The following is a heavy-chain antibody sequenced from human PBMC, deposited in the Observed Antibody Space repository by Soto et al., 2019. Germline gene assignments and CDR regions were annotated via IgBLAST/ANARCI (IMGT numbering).Heavy chain of an antibody. V-gene: IGHV4-34*01. CDR2: INHSGST. CDR3: ARAFSQLSDFVAEGAFDI. D-gene: IGHD2-15*01. J-gene: IGHJ3*02. CDR1: GGSFSGYY. Sequence: KPSETLSLTCAVYGGSFSGYYWSWIRQPPGKGLEWIGEINHSGSTNYNPSLKSRVTISVDTSKNQFSLKLSSVTAADTAVYYCARAFSQLSDFVAEGAFDIWGQGTMVTVSS.